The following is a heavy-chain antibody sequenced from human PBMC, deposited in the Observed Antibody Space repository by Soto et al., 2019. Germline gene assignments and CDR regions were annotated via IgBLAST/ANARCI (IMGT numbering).Heavy chain of an antibody. CDR2: ISGSGGST. CDR3: AKVQAYSYGSGGYFDY. D-gene: IGHD5-18*01. J-gene: IGHJ4*02. V-gene: IGHV3-23*01. CDR1: GFTFSSSA. Sequence: PGGSLRLSCAASGFTFSSSAMSWVRQAPGKGLEWVSAISGSGGSTDYVDSVKGRFTISRDNSKNTLYLQMHSLRAEDTAVYYCAKVQAYSYGSGGYFDYWGQGTLVTVSS.